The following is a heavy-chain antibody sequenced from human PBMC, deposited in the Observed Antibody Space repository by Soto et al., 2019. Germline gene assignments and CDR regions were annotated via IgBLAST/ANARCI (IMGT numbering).Heavy chain of an antibody. CDR2: ISGSGAT. CDR3: AKVGGLGSGKYFDY. J-gene: IGHJ4*02. CDR1: GFTFSVYS. D-gene: IGHD3-10*01. V-gene: IGHV3-23*01. Sequence: GGSLRLSCATSGFTFSVYSMSWVRQAPGKGLEWVSHISGSGATYYSDSVRGRFTISRDNSKTTLYLQMKNLRAEDTARYYCAKVGGLGSGKYFDYWGPGTLVTVSS.